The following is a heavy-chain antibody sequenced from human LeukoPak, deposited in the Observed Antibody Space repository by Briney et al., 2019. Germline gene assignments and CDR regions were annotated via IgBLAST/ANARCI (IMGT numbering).Heavy chain of an antibody. CDR3: TGDNFDSSVKFDY. CDR1: GFTFSGSA. D-gene: IGHD3-22*01. CDR2: IRSKANNYAT. Sequence: GGSLKLSCVVSGFTFSGSAVHWVRQASGKGLEWVGRIRSKANNYATAYAASVKGRFTISRDDSKNTAYLQMNSLKTEDTAVYYCTGDNFDSSVKFDYWGQGTLVTVSS. J-gene: IGHJ4*02. V-gene: IGHV3-73*01.